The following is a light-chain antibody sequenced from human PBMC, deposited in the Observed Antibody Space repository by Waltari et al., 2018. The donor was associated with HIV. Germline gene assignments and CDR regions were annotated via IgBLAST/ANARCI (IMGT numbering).Light chain of an antibody. J-gene: IGKJ4*01. CDR1: QSVNSNF. CDR3: QQYAGFPLT. V-gene: IGKV3-20*01. Sequence: IVLTQSPGTLSLSLGERATLSCRASQSVNSNFLAWYQHKPGQAPRLLIYDASTRATGIPDKFSGSGSGSDFTLTISRLEPEDFAVYYCQQYAGFPLTFGGGTKVDIK. CDR2: DAS.